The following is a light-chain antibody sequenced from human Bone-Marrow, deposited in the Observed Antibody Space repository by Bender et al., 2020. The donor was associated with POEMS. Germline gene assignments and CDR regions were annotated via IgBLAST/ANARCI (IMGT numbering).Light chain of an antibody. Sequence: QSVLTQPPSASGTPGQRVTISCSGGSSNIGAHAVNWYQHLPGTAPKLLIYSSHRRPSEVPDRFSGSKSGNTASLTVSGLQAEDEADYYCSSYAGSNNWVFGGGTKLTVL. CDR3: SSYAGSNNWV. V-gene: IGLV1-44*01. CDR2: SSH. J-gene: IGLJ3*02. CDR1: SSNIGAHA.